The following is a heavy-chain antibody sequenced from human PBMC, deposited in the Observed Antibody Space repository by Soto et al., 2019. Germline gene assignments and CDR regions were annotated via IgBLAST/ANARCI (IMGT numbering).Heavy chain of an antibody. J-gene: IGHJ5*02. Sequence: SVKVSCKASGYPFTSYGIHWVRQAPGQRLEWMGWINAANGDTKYSPKFQGRVTITRDTSASTAYMELSSLRSEDTAVYYCVRRHVSATGIDWLDPWGQGTLVTASS. D-gene: IGHD6-13*01. V-gene: IGHV1-3*01. CDR1: GYPFTSYG. CDR3: VRRHVSATGIDWLDP. CDR2: INAANGDT.